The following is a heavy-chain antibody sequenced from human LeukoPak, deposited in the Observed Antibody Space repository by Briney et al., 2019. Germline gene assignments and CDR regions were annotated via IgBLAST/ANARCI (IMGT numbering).Heavy chain of an antibody. CDR1: GFTFGDYA. Sequence: HPGGSLRLSCTTSGFTFGDYAMNWVRQVPGKGLDWVGLIRRKAYGGTIEYAASVKGRFSISRDDSKSIAYLQMNSLEIEDTAVYYCTRAPDYGGSPANPDAFDLWGRGTLVTVSS. V-gene: IGHV3-49*04. CDR3: TRAPDYGGSPANPDAFDL. J-gene: IGHJ3*01. CDR2: IRRKAYGGTI. D-gene: IGHD4-23*01.